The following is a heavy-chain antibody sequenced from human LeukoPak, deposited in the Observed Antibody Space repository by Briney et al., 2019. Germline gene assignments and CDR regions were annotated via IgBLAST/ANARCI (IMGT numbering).Heavy chain of an antibody. V-gene: IGHV3-15*01. CDR3: TKDKPHCSSTSCYYYYMDV. CDR2: IKSKTDGGTT. D-gene: IGHD2-2*01. Sequence: GGSLRLSCAASGFTFTNAWMSWVRQGPGKGREWVGRIKSKTDGGTTDYAAPVKIRFTISRDDSKNTLYLQMNSLKTEDTAVYYCTKDKPHCSSTSCYYYYMDVWGKGTTVTVSS. J-gene: IGHJ6*03. CDR1: GFTFTNAW.